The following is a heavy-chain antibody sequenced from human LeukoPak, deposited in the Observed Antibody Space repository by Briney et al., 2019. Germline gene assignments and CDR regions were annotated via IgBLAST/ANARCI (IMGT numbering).Heavy chain of an antibody. Sequence: GGSLRLSCAASGFIFKTYAMHWVRQAPGKGLEWVTMIWYDGSNKYYGDSVKGRFTISRDNSKNTLYLQVNSLRAEDTAMYYCARNILFAFDIWGQGTMVTVSS. V-gene: IGHV3-33*01. CDR3: ARNILFAFDI. J-gene: IGHJ3*02. CDR2: IWYDGSNK. CDR1: GFIFKTYA.